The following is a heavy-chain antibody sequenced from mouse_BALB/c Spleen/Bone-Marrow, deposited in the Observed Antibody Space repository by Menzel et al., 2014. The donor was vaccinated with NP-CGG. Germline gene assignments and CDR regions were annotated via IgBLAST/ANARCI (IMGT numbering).Heavy chain of an antibody. V-gene: IGHV1-7*01. Sequence: QVQLQQSGAELAKPGAPVKMSCKVSDYTFTSYWIHWVKQRPGQGLEWIGYIDPRTANTEYSQKFKDKATLTADKSSSTAYMQLGSLTSEDSAVYYCARYWDAYWGQGTLVTVSA. CDR3: ARYWDAY. D-gene: IGHD4-1*01. CDR1: DYTFTSYW. CDR2: IDPRTANT. J-gene: IGHJ3*01.